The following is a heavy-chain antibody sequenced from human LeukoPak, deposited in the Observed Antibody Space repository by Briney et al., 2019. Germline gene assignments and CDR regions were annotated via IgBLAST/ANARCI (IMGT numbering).Heavy chain of an antibody. Sequence: ASVKVSCKASGYTFTSYGISWVRQAPGQGLEWMGWISAYNGDTNYAQKLQGRVTMTTDTSTSTAYMELRSLRSDDTALYYCAKLGNGIGEDHFAYENWFDPWGQGTLVTVSS. CDR2: ISAYNGDT. V-gene: IGHV1-18*01. D-gene: IGHD3-10*01. CDR1: GYTFTSYG. CDR3: AKLGNGIGEDHFAYENWFDP. J-gene: IGHJ5*02.